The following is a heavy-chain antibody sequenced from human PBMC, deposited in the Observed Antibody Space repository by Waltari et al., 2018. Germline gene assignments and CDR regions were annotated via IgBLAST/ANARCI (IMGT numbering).Heavy chain of an antibody. Sequence: EVQLLESGGGLVQPGGSLRLSCAASGFTFSNYAMACVRQAPGRGLEWVSAIVGTGDTTYYADSVTGRFTISRDNSKNTVYLQMNSLRAEDTAVYYCAKDRTGTFDYWGQGTLVTVSS. CDR1: GFTFSNYA. D-gene: IGHD1-1*01. CDR2: IVGTGDTT. CDR3: AKDRTGTFDY. J-gene: IGHJ4*02. V-gene: IGHV3-23*01.